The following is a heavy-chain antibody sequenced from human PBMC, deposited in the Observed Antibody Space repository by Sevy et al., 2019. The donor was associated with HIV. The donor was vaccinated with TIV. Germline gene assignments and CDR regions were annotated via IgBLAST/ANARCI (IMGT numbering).Heavy chain of an antibody. CDR1: DYTFSTQG. V-gene: IGHV1-18*01. J-gene: IGHJ4*02. CDR3: ARDWAPGYYYDAIGVKRDYYFDY. Sequence: ASVKVSCKASDYTFSTQGFNWVRQAPGQGLEWMGWISAYNGNTKYAQKFQGRVTMTTDTSTSTAYMELRSLTSDDTAVYYCARDWAPGYYYDAIGVKRDYYFDYWGQGSLVTVSS. D-gene: IGHD3-22*01. CDR2: ISAYNGNT.